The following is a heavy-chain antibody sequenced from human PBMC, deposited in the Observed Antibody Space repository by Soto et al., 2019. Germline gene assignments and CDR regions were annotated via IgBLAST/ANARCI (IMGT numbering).Heavy chain of an antibody. V-gene: IGHV1-69*13. CDR2: IIPIFGTA. CDR3: ARVRGSFSPRAFDI. CDR1: GGTFSSYA. J-gene: IGHJ3*02. Sequence: GASVKVSWKAAGGTFSSYAISWGRQAPGQGLEWMGGIIPIFGTANYAQKFQGRVTITADESTSTAYMELSSLRSEDTAVYYCARVRGSFSPRAFDIWGQGTMVTVSS. D-gene: IGHD1-26*01.